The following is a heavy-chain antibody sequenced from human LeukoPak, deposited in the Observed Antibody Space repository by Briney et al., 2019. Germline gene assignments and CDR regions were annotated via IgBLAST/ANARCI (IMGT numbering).Heavy chain of an antibody. V-gene: IGHV1-18*01. CDR1: GYTFTSYG. Sequence: ASVKVSCKASGYTFTSYGISWVRQAPGQGLEWMGWISAYNGNTNYAQKLQGRVTMTTDTSTSTAYMELRSLRSDDTAVYYCTSQNVLLWFGELLQDAFDIWGQGTMVTVSS. CDR2: ISAYNGNT. D-gene: IGHD3-10*01. CDR3: TSQNVLLWFGELLQDAFDI. J-gene: IGHJ3*02.